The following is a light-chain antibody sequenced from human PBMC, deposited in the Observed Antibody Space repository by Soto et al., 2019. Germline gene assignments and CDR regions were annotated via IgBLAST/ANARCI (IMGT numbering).Light chain of an antibody. CDR2: GAS. CDR1: QSISSY. CDR3: QQYGSSPA. V-gene: IGKV3-20*01. J-gene: IGKJ5*01. Sequence: TQSPSSLSASVGDRVTITCRASQSISSYLAWYQQKPGQAPRLLIYGASIRATGIPDRFSGSGSGTDFTLTISRLEPEDFAVYYCQQYGSSPAFGQGTRLEI.